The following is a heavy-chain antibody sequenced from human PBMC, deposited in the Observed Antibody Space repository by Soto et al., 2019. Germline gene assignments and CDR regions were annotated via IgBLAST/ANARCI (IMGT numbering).Heavy chain of an antibody. V-gene: IGHV3-66*01. CDR3: ARGGAGSDWDYYGMDV. CDR1: ALTASTNY. Sequence: EVQLVESGGGLVQPGGSLRLSCAGSALTASTNYMSWVRQPPGKGLEWVSVIDSGGTTYYEDYVKDRFSTYRDNSKSTLYLQMDNLRAGDTAVYYCARGGAGSDWDYYGMDVWGQGTTVTVSS. D-gene: IGHD2-21*01. J-gene: IGHJ6*02. CDR2: IDSGGTT.